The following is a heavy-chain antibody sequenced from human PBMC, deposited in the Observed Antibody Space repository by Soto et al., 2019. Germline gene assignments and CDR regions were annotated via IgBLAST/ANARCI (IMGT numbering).Heavy chain of an antibody. CDR1: GGSFSGYQ. V-gene: IGHV4-34*02. D-gene: IGHD3-10*01. CDR3: ARGLLLWFGEVSRRGGYYYYMDV. CDR2: INDSGNI. Sequence: QVQLQQWGAGLLKPSETLSLTCAVYGGSFSGYQWSWIRQTPGKALAWIGGINDSGNINYNPSLKSRVIILVDAAKTEISLKLSSVTAEDTAVYYCARGLLLWFGEVSRRGGYYYYMDVWGKGTTVTVSS. J-gene: IGHJ6*03.